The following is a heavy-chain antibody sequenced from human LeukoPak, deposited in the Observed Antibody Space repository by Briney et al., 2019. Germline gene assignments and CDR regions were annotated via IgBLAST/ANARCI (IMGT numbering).Heavy chain of an antibody. V-gene: IGHV3-21*01. CDR3: ARDASYSSGSAFDI. CDR2: ISSSSSYI. D-gene: IGHD6-19*01. CDR1: GFTFSSYS. J-gene: IGHJ3*02. Sequence: GGSLRLSCAASGFTFSSYSMKWVRQAPGKGLEWVSSISSSSSYIYYADSVKGRFTISRDNAKNSLYLQMNSLRAEDTAVYYCARDASYSSGSAFDIWGQGTMVTVSS.